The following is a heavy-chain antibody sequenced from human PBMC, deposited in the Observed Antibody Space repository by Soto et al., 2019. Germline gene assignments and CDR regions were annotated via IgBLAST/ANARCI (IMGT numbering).Heavy chain of an antibody. J-gene: IGHJ4*02. V-gene: IGHV3-23*01. Sequence: PGGSLRLSCAASGFTFSSYAMSWVRQAPGKGLEWVSAISGSGGSTYYADSVKGRSTISRDNSKNTLYLQMNSLRAEDTAVYYCAKIRVIAVAGPSFYYLGQGTLVTVSS. D-gene: IGHD6-19*01. CDR2: ISGSGGST. CDR3: AKIRVIAVAGPSFYY. CDR1: GFTFSSYA.